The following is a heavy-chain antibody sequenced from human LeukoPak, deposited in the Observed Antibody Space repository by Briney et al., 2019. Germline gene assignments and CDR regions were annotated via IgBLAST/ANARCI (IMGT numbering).Heavy chain of an antibody. D-gene: IGHD3-22*01. CDR1: GFTFSDYQ. J-gene: IGHJ4*02. V-gene: IGHV3-11*01. CDR2: ISGSGFTI. Sequence: GGSLRLSCAASGFTFSDYQMTWIRQTPGKGLEWVSYISGSGFTIYYADSVKGRFTISRDNAKYSLYLQMDSLRAEDTAVYYCARLSGGYYDIDYWGQGTLVTVSS. CDR3: ARLSGGYYDIDY.